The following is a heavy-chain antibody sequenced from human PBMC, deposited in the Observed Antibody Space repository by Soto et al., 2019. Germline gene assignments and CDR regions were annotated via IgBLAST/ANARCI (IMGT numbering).Heavy chain of an antibody. V-gene: IGHV1-18*01. CDR1: GYTFTSYG. D-gene: IGHD1-1*01. J-gene: IGHJ4*02. CDR2: ISAYNGNT. CDR3: ARDINRYNPKSRFDY. Sequence: QVQLVQSGAEVKKPGASVKVSCKASGYTFTSYGISWVRQAPGQGLEWMGWISAYNGNTNYAQKLQGRVTMTTDTSTSPAYMELRSLRSDDTAVYYCARDINRYNPKSRFDYWGQGTLVTVSS.